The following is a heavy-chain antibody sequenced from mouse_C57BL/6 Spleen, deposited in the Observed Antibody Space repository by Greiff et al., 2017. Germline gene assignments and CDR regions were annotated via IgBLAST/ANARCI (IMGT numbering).Heavy chain of an antibody. CDR3: ANNYYGSSYWFAY. D-gene: IGHD1-1*01. V-gene: IGHV2-5*01. CDR2: IWRGGST. CDR1: GFSLTSYG. Sequence: VQRVESGPGLVQPSQSLSITCTVSGFSLTSYGVHWVRQSPGKGLEWLGVIWRGGSTDYNAAFMSRLSITKDNSKSQVFFKMNSLQADDTAIYYCANNYYGSSYWFAYWGQGTLVTVSA. J-gene: IGHJ3*01.